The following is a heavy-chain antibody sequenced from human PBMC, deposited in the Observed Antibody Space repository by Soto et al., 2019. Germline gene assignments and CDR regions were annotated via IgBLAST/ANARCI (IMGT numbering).Heavy chain of an antibody. V-gene: IGHV1-2*04. D-gene: IGHD4-4*01. Sequence: ASVKVSCKASGYTFTGCYMHWVRQAPGQGLEWMGWINPNSGGTNYAQKFQGWVTMTRDTSISTAYMELSRLRSDDTAVYYCARVSNGDAFDIWGQGTMVTVSS. J-gene: IGHJ3*02. CDR3: ARVSNGDAFDI. CDR2: INPNSGGT. CDR1: GYTFTGCY.